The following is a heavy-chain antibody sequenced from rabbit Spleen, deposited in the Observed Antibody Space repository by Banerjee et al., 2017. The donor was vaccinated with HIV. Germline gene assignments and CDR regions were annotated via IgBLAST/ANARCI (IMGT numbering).Heavy chain of an antibody. CDR2: IWTGSTSIT. CDR3: AREVAARFNL. V-gene: IGHV1S40*01. CDR1: GFSFTSGYD. Sequence: QPLEESGGGLVQPGASLTLTCTASGFSFTSGYDMCWVRQATGKGLEWIGTIWTGSTSITWYANWALGRFTISKTSSTTVTLQLNSLTAADTATYFCAREVAARFNLWGPGTLVT. J-gene: IGHJ4*01. D-gene: IGHD4-1*01.